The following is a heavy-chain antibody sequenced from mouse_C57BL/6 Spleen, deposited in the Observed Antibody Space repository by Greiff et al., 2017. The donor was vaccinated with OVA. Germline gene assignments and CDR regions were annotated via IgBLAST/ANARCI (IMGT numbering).Heavy chain of an antibody. J-gene: IGHJ4*01. CDR3: ATWDGYYAMDY. Sequence: QVQLQQPGAELVKPGASVKMSCKASGYTFTSYWITWVKQRPGQGLAWIGDIYPGSGSTNYNEKFKSKATLTVDTSSSTAYMQLSSLTSEDSAVYYCATWDGYYAMDYWGQGTSVTVSS. V-gene: IGHV1-55*01. CDR1: GYTFTSYW. D-gene: IGHD2-3*01. CDR2: IYPGSGST.